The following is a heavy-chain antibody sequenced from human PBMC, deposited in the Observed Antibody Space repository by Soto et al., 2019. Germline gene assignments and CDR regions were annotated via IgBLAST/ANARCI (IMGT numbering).Heavy chain of an antibody. Sequence: SDTLSLTCTGAGGSISSYYWSWIRQPPGKGLEWIGYIYYSGSTNYNPSLKSRVTISVDTSKNQFSLKLSSVTAADTAVYYCARETYYYDSSGYSDAFDIWGQGTMVT. CDR2: IYYSGST. J-gene: IGHJ3*02. D-gene: IGHD3-22*01. V-gene: IGHV4-59*01. CDR3: ARETYYYDSSGYSDAFDI. CDR1: GGSISSYY.